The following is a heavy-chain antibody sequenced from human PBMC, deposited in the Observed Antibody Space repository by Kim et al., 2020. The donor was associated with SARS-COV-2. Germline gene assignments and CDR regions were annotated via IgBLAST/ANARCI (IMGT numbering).Heavy chain of an antibody. V-gene: IGHV3-23*01. CDR1: GLTRSTYA. CDR2: IYSDGRT. Sequence: GGSLRLSCAASGLTRSTYALNWVRQAPGKGLEWVSGIYSDGRTFYADSMYVRLTISRDNSNNTLYLQMNSLRVEYTATYYCATVDWNVPNGGCWGQGTL. CDR3: ATVDWNVPNGGC. D-gene: IGHD1-1*01. J-gene: IGHJ4*02.